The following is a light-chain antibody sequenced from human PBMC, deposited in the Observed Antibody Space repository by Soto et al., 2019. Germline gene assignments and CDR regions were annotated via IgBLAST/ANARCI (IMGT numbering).Light chain of an antibody. CDR1: QSFRGL. V-gene: IGKV3-11*01. J-gene: IGKJ5*01. CDR2: DAY. Sequence: EVVLTQSPVTLSLSPGETATLSCRASQSFRGLLALYQQKPGQAPRLLIYDAYNRATGIPPRFSGSGSGTDFTLTISSLEPEDSAVYYCHQRHMWPSTFGRGTRLEIK. CDR3: HQRHMWPST.